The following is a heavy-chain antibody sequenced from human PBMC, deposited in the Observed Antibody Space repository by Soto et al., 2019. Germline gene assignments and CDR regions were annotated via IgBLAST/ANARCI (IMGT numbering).Heavy chain of an antibody. J-gene: IGHJ4*02. CDR1: GFTFGSYG. V-gene: IGHV3-30*18. Sequence: GSLRLSFEASGFTFGSYGMHWVRQAPGKGLEWVAVISYDGNNKYYADSVKGRLTISRDNSKNTVSLQMNSLRAEDTAVYYCAKERTRHFDYWGQGIPVTVSS. CDR3: AKERTRHFDY. D-gene: IGHD1-1*01. CDR2: ISYDGNNK.